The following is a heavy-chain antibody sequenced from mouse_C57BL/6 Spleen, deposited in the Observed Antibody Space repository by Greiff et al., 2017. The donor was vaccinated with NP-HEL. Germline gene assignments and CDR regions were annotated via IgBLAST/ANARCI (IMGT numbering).Heavy chain of an antibody. D-gene: IGHD2-1*01. CDR2: IYPGSGST. V-gene: IGHV1-55*01. J-gene: IGHJ2*01. CDR1: GYTFTSYW. Sequence: VQLQQPGAELVKPGASVKMSCKASGYTFTSYWITWVKQRPGQGLEWIGDIYPGSGSTNYNEKFKSKATLTVDTSSSTAYMQLSSLTSEDSSVYYCARCGDYGNYFDYWGQGTTLTVSS. CDR3: ARCGDYGNYFDY.